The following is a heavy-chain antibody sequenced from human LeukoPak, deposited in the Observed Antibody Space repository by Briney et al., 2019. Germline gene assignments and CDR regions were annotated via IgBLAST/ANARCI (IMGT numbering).Heavy chain of an antibody. V-gene: IGHV4-4*07. CDR1: GGSISSYY. Sequence: SESLSLTCTVSGGSISSYYWSWIRQPAGTALEWIGRIYTSGTITYNPSLKSRVTMSVDTSKNQFSLKLSSVTAADTAVYYCARDSGTTGEVKFDPWGQGTLVTVSS. CDR3: ARDSGTTGEVKFDP. D-gene: IGHD3-10*01. J-gene: IGHJ5*02. CDR2: IYTSGTI.